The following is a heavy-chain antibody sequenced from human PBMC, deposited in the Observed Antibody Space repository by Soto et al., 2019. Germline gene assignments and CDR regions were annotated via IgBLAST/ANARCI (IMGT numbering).Heavy chain of an antibody. V-gene: IGHV4-4*08. CDR3: ARDFNGVLTDMRDXXXXXX. D-gene: IGHD2-21*01. CDR2: IYNSVNT. J-gene: IGHJ6*03. CDR1: GGSITHYY. Sequence: QVQLQESGPGLVKPSETLSLTCAVSGGSITHYYWAWIRQPPGQGLEWIGYIYNSVNTKYNPSLTXRXTIWIDTXXXXFXXXXXXXXXXXXXXXYCARDFNGVLTDMRDXXXXXXWGRXTTV.